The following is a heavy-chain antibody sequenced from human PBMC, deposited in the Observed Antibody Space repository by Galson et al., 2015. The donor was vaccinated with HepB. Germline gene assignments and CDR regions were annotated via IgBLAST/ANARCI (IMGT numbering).Heavy chain of an antibody. V-gene: IGHV3-53*01. CDR1: GFSVRNYY. CDR2: LYSGGST. J-gene: IGHJ4*02. Sequence: SLRLSCAVSGFSVRNYYMNWVRQAPGKGLEWVPVLYSGGSTYYGDSVKGRFTISRDNSKNTLYLQMNSLRAEDTAVYYCVRDVGGDTSGIDYWGQGTLVTVSS. D-gene: IGHD6-19*01. CDR3: VRDVGGDTSGIDY.